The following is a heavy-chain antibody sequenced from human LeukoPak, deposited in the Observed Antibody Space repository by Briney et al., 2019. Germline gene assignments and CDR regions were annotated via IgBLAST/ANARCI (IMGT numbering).Heavy chain of an antibody. Sequence: SETLSLTCTVSGGSVSSGSYYWSWIRQHPGKGLEWIGYISYSGNTYYSPSLKSRITISVDTSKNQFSLKLSSVTAADTAVYYCARIDTGGADCWGQGTMVTVSS. CDR3: ARIDTGGADC. J-gene: IGHJ4*02. CDR1: GGSVSSGSYY. V-gene: IGHV4-31*03. CDR2: ISYSGNT. D-gene: IGHD2-8*02.